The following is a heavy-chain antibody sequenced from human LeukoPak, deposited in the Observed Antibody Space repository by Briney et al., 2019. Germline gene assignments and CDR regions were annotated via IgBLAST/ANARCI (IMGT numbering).Heavy chain of an antibody. CDR2: INPNRGGT. V-gene: IGHV1-2*02. CDR3: ARAGWGCSSTSCYKVDWFDP. D-gene: IGHD2-2*02. CDR1: GYTFTGYY. J-gene: IGHJ5*02. Sequence: ASVKVSCKASGYTFTGYYMHWVRQAPGQGLEWMGWINPNRGGTNYAQKFQGRVTMTRDTSISTAYMELSRLRSDDTAVYYCARAGWGCSSTSCYKVDWFDPWGQGTLVTVSS.